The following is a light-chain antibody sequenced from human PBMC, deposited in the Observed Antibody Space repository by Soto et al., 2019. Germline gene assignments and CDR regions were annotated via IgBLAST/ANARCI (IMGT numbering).Light chain of an antibody. J-gene: IGKJ1*01. CDR1: QSVSSSY. Sequence: EIVLTQSPGTLSLYPGERATLSCRASQSVSSSYLAWYQQKPGQAPRLVIYGASSRATGIPDRISGSGSGTDFTLTISRLEPEDFAVYYCQQYGSSPRGTFGQGTKVDIK. V-gene: IGKV3-20*01. CDR3: QQYGSSPRGT. CDR2: GAS.